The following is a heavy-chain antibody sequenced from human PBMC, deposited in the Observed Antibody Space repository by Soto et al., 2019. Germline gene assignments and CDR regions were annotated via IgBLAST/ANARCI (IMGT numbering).Heavy chain of an antibody. V-gene: IGHV1-24*01. CDR1: GYTLTELS. CDR2: FDPEGGET. Sequence: GASVKVSCKVSGYTLTELSMHWVRQAPGKGLEWMGGFDPEGGETIYAQKFQGRVTMTEDTSTDTAYMELSSLRSEDTAVYYCATGLTAMAPFDYWGQGTLVTVSS. CDR3: ATGLTAMAPFDY. J-gene: IGHJ4*02. D-gene: IGHD5-18*01.